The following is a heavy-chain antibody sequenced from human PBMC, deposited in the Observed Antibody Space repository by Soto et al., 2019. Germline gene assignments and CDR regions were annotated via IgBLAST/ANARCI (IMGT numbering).Heavy chain of an antibody. D-gene: IGHD3-10*01. CDR2: IYYSGST. CDR1: GGSISSSSYY. V-gene: IGHV4-39*01. CDR3: ARSIGVSPTK. Sequence: SETLSLTCTVSGGSISSSSYYWGWIRRPPGKGLEWIGSIYYSGSTYYNPSLKSRVTISVDTSKNQFSLKLSSVTAADTAVYYCARSIGVSPTKWGQGTLVTVSS. J-gene: IGHJ4*02.